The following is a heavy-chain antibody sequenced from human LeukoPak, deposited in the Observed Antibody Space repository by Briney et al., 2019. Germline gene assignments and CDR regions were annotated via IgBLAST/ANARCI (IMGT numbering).Heavy chain of an antibody. CDR3: AKAPSPVLRFLEWLNGIDY. V-gene: IGHV3-23*01. Sequence: TGGSLRLSCAASGFTFSSYAMSWVRQAPGKGLEWVSAISGSGGSTYYADSVKGRFTISRDNSKNTLYLQMNSLGAEDTAVYYCAKAPSPVLRFLEWLNGIDYWGQGTLVTVSS. J-gene: IGHJ4*02. CDR1: GFTFSSYA. D-gene: IGHD3-3*01. CDR2: ISGSGGST.